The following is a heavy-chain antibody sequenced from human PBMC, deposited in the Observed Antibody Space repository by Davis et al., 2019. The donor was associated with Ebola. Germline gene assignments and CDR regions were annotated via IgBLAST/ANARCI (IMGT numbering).Heavy chain of an antibody. D-gene: IGHD6-19*01. V-gene: IGHV1-46*02. CDR1: GGTFNSFA. CDR3: ARDLAVAGPGDLDAFDL. CDR2: INPSGGST. Sequence: ASVKVSCKTSGGTFNSFAIGWVRQAPGQGLEWMGIINPSGGSTSYAQKFQDRLTMTSDTSTTTVYMELSSLTHEDTAVYYCARDLAVAGPGDLDAFDLWGRGTTVSVSS. J-gene: IGHJ3*01.